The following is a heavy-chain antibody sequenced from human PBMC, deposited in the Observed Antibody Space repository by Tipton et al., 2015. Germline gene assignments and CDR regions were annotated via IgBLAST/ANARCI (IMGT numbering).Heavy chain of an antibody. CDR1: GFTFSSYV. CDR2: ISWNSDNK. Sequence: RSLRLSCAASGFTFSSYVMAWVRQTPGKGLEWVSGISWNSDNKGYADSAKGRFTISRDNAKNSLYLQMYSLRAEDTAVYYCARHLNYGGNCHWDYWGQGALVTVSS. D-gene: IGHD4-23*01. J-gene: IGHJ4*02. CDR3: ARHLNYGGNCHWDY. V-gene: IGHV3-9*01.